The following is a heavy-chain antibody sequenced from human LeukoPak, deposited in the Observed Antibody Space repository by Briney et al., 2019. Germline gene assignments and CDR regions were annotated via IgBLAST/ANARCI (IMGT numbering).Heavy chain of an antibody. V-gene: IGHV3-21*01. CDR2: ISSSSSYI. J-gene: IGHJ4*02. D-gene: IGHD2-21*02. Sequence: GGSLRLSCAASGFTVSSYSMNWVRQAPGKGLEWVSSISSSSSYIYYADSVKGRFTISRDNAKNSLYLQMNSLRAEDTAVYYCARANSTYCGGDCYSWGYYFDYWGQGTLVTVSS. CDR3: ARANSTYCGGDCYSWGYYFDY. CDR1: GFTVSSYS.